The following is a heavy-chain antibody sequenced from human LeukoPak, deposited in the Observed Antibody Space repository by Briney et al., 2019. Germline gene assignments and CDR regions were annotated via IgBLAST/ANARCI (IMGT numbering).Heavy chain of an antibody. D-gene: IGHD3-9*01. CDR2: IKQDGSEK. Sequence: GDSLRLSCAASGFSFNIYAMSWVRQAPGKGLEWVANIKQDGSEKYYVDSVKGRFTISRDSAQNSLYLQMNSLRAEDTAVYYCARDLRNYDILTGFYYYYGMDVWGQGTTVTVSS. CDR1: GFSFNIYA. CDR3: ARDLRNYDILTGFYYYYGMDV. J-gene: IGHJ6*02. V-gene: IGHV3-7*04.